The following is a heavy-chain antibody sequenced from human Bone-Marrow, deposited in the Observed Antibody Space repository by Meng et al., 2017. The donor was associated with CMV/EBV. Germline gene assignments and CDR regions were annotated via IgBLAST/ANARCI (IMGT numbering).Heavy chain of an antibody. J-gene: IGHJ6*02. D-gene: IGHD6-25*01. CDR1: GFTFSSDG. Sequence: GGSLRLSCAASGFTFSSDGMHWVRQAPGKGLEWVAFIRYDGSNKYYADSVKGRFIISRDNSKNTLYLQMNSLRAEDTAVYYCAKEGRQRRYYYGMDVWGQGTTVTVSS. CDR2: IRYDGSNK. V-gene: IGHV3-30*02. CDR3: AKEGRQRRYYYGMDV.